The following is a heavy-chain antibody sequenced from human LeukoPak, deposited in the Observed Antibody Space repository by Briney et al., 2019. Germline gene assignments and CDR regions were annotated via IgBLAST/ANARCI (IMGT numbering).Heavy chain of an antibody. Sequence: SETLSLTCAVYGGSFSGYYWSWIRQPPGKGLEWIGEINHSGSTNYNPSLKSRVTISVDTSKNQFSLKLSSVTAADTAVYYCASVGPYGDYVRTNWFDPWGQGTLVTVSS. CDR2: INHSGST. D-gene: IGHD4-17*01. V-gene: IGHV4-34*01. CDR1: GGSFSGYY. CDR3: ASVGPYGDYVRTNWFDP. J-gene: IGHJ5*02.